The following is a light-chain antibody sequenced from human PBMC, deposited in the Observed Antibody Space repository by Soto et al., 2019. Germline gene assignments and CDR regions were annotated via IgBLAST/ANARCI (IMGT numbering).Light chain of an antibody. Sequence: EIVLTQSPAPLSLTPGERATLSCRASQSVSNNLAWYQQKAGQAPSLLIYGASTRATGIPARFSGSGSGTDFTLAVTSLQSEDFAVDDCQQYNNWWTFGQGTKVDIK. CDR2: GAS. CDR1: QSVSNN. CDR3: QQYNNWWT. J-gene: IGKJ1*01. V-gene: IGKV3-15*01.